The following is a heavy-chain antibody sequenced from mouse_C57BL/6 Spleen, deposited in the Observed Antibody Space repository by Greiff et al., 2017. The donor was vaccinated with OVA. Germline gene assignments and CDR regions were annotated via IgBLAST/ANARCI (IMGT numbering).Heavy chain of an antibody. CDR2: IWSGGST. CDR3: ARSPPTTVVAHWYFDV. D-gene: IGHD1-1*01. CDR1: GFSLTSYG. J-gene: IGHJ1*03. V-gene: IGHV2-2*01. Sequence: QVQLKESGPGLVQPSQSLSITCTVSGFSLTSYGVHWVRQSPGKGLEWLGVIWSGGSTDDNAAFISSLSISKDNSKSQVFFKMNSLQADDTAIYYCARSPPTTVVAHWYFDVWGTGTTVTVSS.